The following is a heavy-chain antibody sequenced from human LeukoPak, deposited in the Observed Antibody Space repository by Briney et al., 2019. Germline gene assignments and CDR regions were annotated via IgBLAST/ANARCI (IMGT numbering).Heavy chain of an antibody. CDR1: GYTFTSYD. D-gene: IGHD6-13*01. CDR3: ARGVGSSWVVSYYYYYMDV. Sequence: ASVKVSCKASGYTFTSYDINWVRQATGQGLEWMGWMNPNSGNTGYAQKFQGRVTIARNTSISTAYMELSSLRSEDTAVYYCARGVGSSWVVSYYYYYMDVWGKGTTVTVSS. J-gene: IGHJ6*03. V-gene: IGHV1-8*03. CDR2: MNPNSGNT.